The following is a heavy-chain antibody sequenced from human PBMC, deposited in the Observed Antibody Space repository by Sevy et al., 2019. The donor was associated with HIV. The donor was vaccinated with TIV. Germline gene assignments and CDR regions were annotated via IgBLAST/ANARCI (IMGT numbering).Heavy chain of an antibody. CDR2: INHSGST. Sequence: SETLSLTCAVYGGSFSGYYWSWIRQSPGKGLEWIGEINHSGSTNYNPSLKSRVTISVDTSKNQFSLKLSSVTAADTAVYYCARGDYSSSSARDYYYYYMDVWGKGTTVTVSS. D-gene: IGHD6-6*01. CDR1: GGSFSGYY. J-gene: IGHJ6*03. CDR3: ARGDYSSSSARDYYYYYMDV. V-gene: IGHV4-34*01.